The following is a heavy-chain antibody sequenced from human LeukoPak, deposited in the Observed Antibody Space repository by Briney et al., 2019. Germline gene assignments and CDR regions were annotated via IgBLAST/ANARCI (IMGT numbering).Heavy chain of an antibody. V-gene: IGHV3-74*01. CDR3: ARVRGYCSGGSCYRDLAFDI. J-gene: IGHJ3*02. D-gene: IGHD2-15*01. CDR2: INSDGSST. CDR1: GFTFSSYW. Sequence: PGESLRLSCAASGFTFSSYWMHWVRQAPGKGLVWVSRINSDGSSTSYADSVKGRFTISRDNAKNTLYLQMNSLRAEDTAVYYCARVRGYCSGGSCYRDLAFDIWGQGTMVTVSS.